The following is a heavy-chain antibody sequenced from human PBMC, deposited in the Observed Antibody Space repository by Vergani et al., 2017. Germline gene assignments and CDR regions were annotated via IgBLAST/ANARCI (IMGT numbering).Heavy chain of an antibody. J-gene: IGHJ5*02. Sequence: QLQLQESGPGLVKPSETLSLTCTVSGGSISSSNWWSWVRQPPGKGLEWIGEIYHSGSTNYNPSLKSRVTISVDKAKNQFSLKLSSVTAADTAVDYCARVVITWDSSGYCPSGWFDPWGQGTLVTVSS. D-gene: IGHD3-22*01. CDR3: ARVVITWDSSGYCPSGWFDP. CDR1: GGSISSSNW. CDR2: IYHSGST. V-gene: IGHV4-4*02.